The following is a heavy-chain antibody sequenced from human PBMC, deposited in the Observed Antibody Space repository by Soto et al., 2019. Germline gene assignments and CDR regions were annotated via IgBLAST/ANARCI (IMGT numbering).Heavy chain of an antibody. CDR2: ISAYNGNT. Sequence: ASVKVSCKASGYTFTSYGISWVRQAPGQGLEWMGWISAYNGNTNYAQKLQGRVTMTTDTSTSTAYMELRSLRSDDTAVYYCARVVTMVGGPPVGFSQHWGKGPLVPVSS. CDR3: ARVVTMVGGPPVGFSQH. V-gene: IGHV1-18*01. CDR1: GYTFTSYG. J-gene: IGHJ1*01. D-gene: IGHD3-10*02.